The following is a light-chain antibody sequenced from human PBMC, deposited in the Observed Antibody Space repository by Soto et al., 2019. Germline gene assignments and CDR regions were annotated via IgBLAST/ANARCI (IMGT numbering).Light chain of an antibody. J-gene: IGKJ4*01. CDR1: QSLLHSNGYNY. CDR3: MQALQTPLT. V-gene: IGKV2-28*01. Sequence: DIVMTQSPLSLPVTPGEPVSISCRSSQSLLHSNGYNYLDWYLQKPGQSPQLLIYLGSNRASGVPDRFSGSGSGTHFTLKISRVEAEDVRVYYCMQALQTPLTFGGGTKVEIK. CDR2: LGS.